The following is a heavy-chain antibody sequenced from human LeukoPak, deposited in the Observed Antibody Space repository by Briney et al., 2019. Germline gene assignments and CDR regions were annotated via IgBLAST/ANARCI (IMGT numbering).Heavy chain of an antibody. CDR3: ARSHPSYYYGSGSYYRRYYFDY. CDR2: IYYSGST. Sequence: SETLSLTCTVSGGSISSSSYYWGWIRQPPGKGLEWIGSIYYSGSTYYNPSLKSRVTISVDTSKNQFSLKLSSVTAADTAVYYCARSHPSYYYGSGSYYRRYYFDYWGQGTLVTVSS. V-gene: IGHV4-39*01. D-gene: IGHD3-10*01. J-gene: IGHJ4*02. CDR1: GGSISSSSYY.